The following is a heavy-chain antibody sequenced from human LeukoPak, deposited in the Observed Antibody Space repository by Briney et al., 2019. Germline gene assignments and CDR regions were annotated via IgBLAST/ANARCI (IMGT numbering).Heavy chain of an antibody. V-gene: IGHV1-8*01. Sequence: ASVKVSCKASGCTFTSYDINWVRQATGQGLEWMGWMNPNSGNTGYAQKFQGRVTMTRNTSISTAYMELSSLRSEDTAVYYCASTINYYDSSGYNFDPWGQGTLVTVSS. CDR1: GCTFTSYD. J-gene: IGHJ5*02. D-gene: IGHD3-22*01. CDR3: ASTINYYDSSGYNFDP. CDR2: MNPNSGNT.